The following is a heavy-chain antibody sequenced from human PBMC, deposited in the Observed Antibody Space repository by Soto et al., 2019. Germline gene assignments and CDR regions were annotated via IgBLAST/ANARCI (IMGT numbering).Heavy chain of an antibody. CDR1: GYTFTSYV. Sequence: ASVKVSCKASGYTFTSYVISWVRQAPGQGLEWMGWISAYNGNTNYAQKLQGRVTMTTDTSTSTAYMELRSLRSDDTAVYYCARIPYYDILTGYPGTMDVWGQGTTVTVS. CDR2: ISAYNGNT. D-gene: IGHD3-9*01. CDR3: ARIPYYDILTGYPGTMDV. V-gene: IGHV1-18*01. J-gene: IGHJ6*02.